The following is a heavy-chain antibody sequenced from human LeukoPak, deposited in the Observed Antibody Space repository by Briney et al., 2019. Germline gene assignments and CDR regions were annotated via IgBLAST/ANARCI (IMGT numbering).Heavy chain of an antibody. Sequence: SETLSLTCTVSGGSISSYYWSWIRQPPGKGLEWIGYIYYSGSTNYNPSLKSRVTISVDTSKNQFSLKLSSVTAADTAVYYCARYGARYSSSWYTDRYYFDYWGQGTLVTVSS. V-gene: IGHV4-59*12. CDR2: IYYSGST. D-gene: IGHD6-13*01. J-gene: IGHJ4*02. CDR1: GGSISSYY. CDR3: ARYGARYSSSWYTDRYYFDY.